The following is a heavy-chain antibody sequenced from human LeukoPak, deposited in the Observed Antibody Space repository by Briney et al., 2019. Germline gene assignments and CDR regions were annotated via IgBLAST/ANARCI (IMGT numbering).Heavy chain of an antibody. Sequence: SETLSLTRTVSGGSINSSNYYWGWIRQPPGKGLEWIGSIYYSESTYYNPSLKSRVTISVDTSKNQFSLKLSSVTAVDTAVYYCARSTKGRIAAFYYYYYMDVWGKGTTVTVSS. CDR1: GGSINSSNYY. CDR3: ARSTKGRIAAFYYYYYMDV. CDR2: IYYSEST. D-gene: IGHD6-6*01. V-gene: IGHV4-39*01. J-gene: IGHJ6*03.